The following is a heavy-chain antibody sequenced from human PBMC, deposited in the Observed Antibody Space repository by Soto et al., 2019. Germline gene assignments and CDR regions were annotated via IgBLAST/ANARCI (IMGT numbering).Heavy chain of an antibody. CDR1: GFTFSTYA. CDR3: AKGGYNYGFLFDC. J-gene: IGHJ4*02. Sequence: EVQLLESGGGLVQPGGSLRLSCAASGFTFSTYAMRWVRQAQGKGLEWVSTIDNSGGITYYADSVKGRFTISRDNSKNALYLQMNSLSAEDTAVYYCAKGGYNYGFLFDCWGQGTLVTVSS. D-gene: IGHD5-18*01. V-gene: IGHV3-23*05. CDR2: IDNSGGIT.